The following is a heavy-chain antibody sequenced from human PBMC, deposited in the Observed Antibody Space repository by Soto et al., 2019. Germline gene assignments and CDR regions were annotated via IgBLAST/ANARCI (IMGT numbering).Heavy chain of an antibody. Sequence: XSVNDSCKASGYTFTSYGISWGRQAPGQGLEWVGWISAYNGNTNYAQKLQGRVTMTTDTSTSTAYMELRSLRSDDTAVYYCARGGGGIVVVVAATRDYYYGMDVWGQGTTVTVS. CDR3: ARGGGGIVVVVAATRDYYYGMDV. V-gene: IGHV1-18*01. CDR2: ISAYNGNT. CDR1: GYTFTSYG. J-gene: IGHJ6*02. D-gene: IGHD2-15*01.